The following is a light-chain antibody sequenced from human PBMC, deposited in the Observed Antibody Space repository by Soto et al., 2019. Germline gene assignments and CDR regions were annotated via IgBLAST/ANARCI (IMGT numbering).Light chain of an antibody. Sequence: LTQPASVSGSPGQSITITCTGTSSDVGGYNYVSWYQQHPGKAPKLMIYEVSNRPSGVSNRFSGSKSGNTASLTISGLQAEDEADYYCSSYTSSSTPYYVFGTGTKVTVL. V-gene: IGLV2-14*01. J-gene: IGLJ1*01. CDR2: EVS. CDR3: SSYTSSSTPYYV. CDR1: SSDVGGYNY.